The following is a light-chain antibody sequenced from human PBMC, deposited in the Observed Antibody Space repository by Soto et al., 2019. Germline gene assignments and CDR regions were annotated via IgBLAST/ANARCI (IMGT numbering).Light chain of an antibody. CDR3: PQYKNWPRT. V-gene: IGKV3-15*01. CDR2: GAS. Sequence: EIEMTQSPATLSVSPGEGVTLSCRASQSVRSNLAWYQQKPGQAPRLLVYGASTRATGVPARFSGGVSGAEFTLAISGLQSEDFAVDYCPQYKNWPRTCGQGTKVEI. CDR1: QSVRSN. J-gene: IGKJ1*01.